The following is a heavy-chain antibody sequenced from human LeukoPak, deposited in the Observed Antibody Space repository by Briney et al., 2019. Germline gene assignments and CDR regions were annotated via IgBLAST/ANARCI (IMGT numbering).Heavy chain of an antibody. V-gene: IGHV3-23*01. D-gene: IGHD5-18*01. CDR1: GFTFSSNA. Sequence: GGSLRLSCAASGFTFSSNAMSWVRQAPGKGLELVQAISGSGSSTYYANSVKGRFTISRDKSKNTLYLQMTRLIGEETAVYYCAKPRRGYSYGYYFDYRGQGTLVTVSS. J-gene: IGHJ4*02. CDR3: AKPRRGYSYGYYFDY. CDR2: ISGSGSST.